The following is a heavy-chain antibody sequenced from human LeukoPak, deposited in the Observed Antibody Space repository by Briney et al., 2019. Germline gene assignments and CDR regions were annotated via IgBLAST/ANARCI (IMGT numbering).Heavy chain of an antibody. CDR3: ARDLSIAVSARYIDF. J-gene: IGHJ4*02. D-gene: IGHD6-19*01. CDR1: GFTFDDYG. Sequence: GGSLRLSCAASGFTFDDYGMSWVRQAPGKGLEWVSGINWNGGSTGYADSVKGRFTISRDNAKNSLYLQMNSLRAEDTALYYCARDLSIAVSARYIDFWGQGTLVTVSS. V-gene: IGHV3-20*04. CDR2: INWNGGST.